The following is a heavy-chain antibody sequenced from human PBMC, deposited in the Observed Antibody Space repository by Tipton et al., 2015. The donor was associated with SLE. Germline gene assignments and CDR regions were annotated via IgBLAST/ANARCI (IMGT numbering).Heavy chain of an antibody. CDR2: IRYDGSNK. Sequence: SLRLSCAASGFTFSSYGMHWVRQAPGKGLEWVAFIRYDGSNKYYADSVKGRFTISRDNSKSTLYLQMNSLRAEDTALYYCAKRAVAGDYFDYWGQGTLVTVSS. CDR3: AKRAVAGDYFDY. CDR1: GFTFSSYG. D-gene: IGHD6-19*01. V-gene: IGHV3-30*02. J-gene: IGHJ4*02.